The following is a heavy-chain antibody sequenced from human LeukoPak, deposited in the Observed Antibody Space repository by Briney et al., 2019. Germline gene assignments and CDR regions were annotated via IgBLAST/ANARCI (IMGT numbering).Heavy chain of an antibody. D-gene: IGHD1-14*01. J-gene: IGHJ3*02. CDR3: ARPPRHDFDVSRIHDAFDI. Sequence: NSSETLSLTCTAASDSFSHSLYYWAWIRQPPGTGLEWIVSIYYSGSTYYNPSLKSRLTISVDTSKNQLSLKLTSVTAADTAVYYWARPPRHDFDVSRIHDAFDIWGQGTMVTVSS. V-gene: IGHV4-39*01. CDR2: IYYSGST. CDR1: SDSFSHSLYY.